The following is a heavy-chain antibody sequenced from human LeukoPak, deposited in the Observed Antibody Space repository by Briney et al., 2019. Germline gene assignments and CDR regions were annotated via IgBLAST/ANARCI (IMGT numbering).Heavy chain of an antibody. J-gene: IGHJ4*02. CDR1: GFTPASA. CDR3: VADHPNYDY. CDR2: IVVHNGHT. V-gene: IGHV1-58*01. D-gene: IGHD5-24*01. Sequence: SVKVSCKASGFTPASAVQWVRQARGQRLEWVGWIVVHNGHTNYAQKFQERVTITRDMSTNTDYMELSSLRSEDTAVYYCVADHPNYDYWGQGTLITVSP.